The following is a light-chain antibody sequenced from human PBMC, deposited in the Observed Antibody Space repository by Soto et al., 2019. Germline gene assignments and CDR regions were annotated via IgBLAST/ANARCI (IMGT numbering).Light chain of an antibody. CDR1: RPISTW. J-gene: IGKJ2*02. CDR3: QQYNDYPCS. Sequence: DIQMTQSPSTLSASVGERATITCRASRPISTWLAWYQQKPGKAPKLLIYRASILESGVPSSFSGSGSGTEFTLTISSLQPDDFAHYYCQQYNDYPCSFGQGTTLEI. V-gene: IGKV1-5*03. CDR2: RAS.